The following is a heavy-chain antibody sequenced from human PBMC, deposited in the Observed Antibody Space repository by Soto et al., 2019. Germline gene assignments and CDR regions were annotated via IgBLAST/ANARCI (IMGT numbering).Heavy chain of an antibody. D-gene: IGHD1-1*01. Sequence: PSETLSLTCTVSGGSLSRYYWSWIRQPPGQGLQWIGHIYYSGSTSYNPSLNSRVTISVVTSKNQFSLKLSSVTAADTAVYYCARFGTGSTKNPTFDYWGQGALVTVSS. V-gene: IGHV4-59*01. CDR2: IYYSGST. CDR1: GGSLSRYY. J-gene: IGHJ4*02. CDR3: ARFGTGSTKNPTFDY.